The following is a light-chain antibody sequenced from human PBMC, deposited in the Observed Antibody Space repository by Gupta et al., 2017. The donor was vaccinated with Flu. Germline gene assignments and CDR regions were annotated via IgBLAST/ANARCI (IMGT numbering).Light chain of an antibody. J-gene: IGKJ1*01. V-gene: IGKV3-15*01. CDR2: GAS. Sequence: EIVMMQSPATLSVSPGERATLSCRASQSVSSNLAWYQQKPGQAPRLLIYGASTRATGIPARFSGSASGTXFTLTIXSLHSEDFAVYYCQQDNNWPRTFGXGTKVEIK. CDR3: QQDNNWPRT. CDR1: QSVSSN.